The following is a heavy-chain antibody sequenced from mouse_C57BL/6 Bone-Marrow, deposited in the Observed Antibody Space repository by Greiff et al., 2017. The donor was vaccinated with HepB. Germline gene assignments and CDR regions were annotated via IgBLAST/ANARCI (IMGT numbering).Heavy chain of an antibody. CDR1: GYAFTNYL. V-gene: IGHV1-54*01. Sequence: VQQVESGAELVRPGTSVKVSCKASGYAFTNYLIEWVKQRPGQGLEWIGVINPGSGGTNYNEKFKGKATLTADKSSSTAYMQLSSLTSEDSAVYFCARGRNGYYPYYFDYWGQGTTLTVSS. D-gene: IGHD2-3*01. J-gene: IGHJ2*01. CDR3: ARGRNGYYPYYFDY. CDR2: INPGSGGT.